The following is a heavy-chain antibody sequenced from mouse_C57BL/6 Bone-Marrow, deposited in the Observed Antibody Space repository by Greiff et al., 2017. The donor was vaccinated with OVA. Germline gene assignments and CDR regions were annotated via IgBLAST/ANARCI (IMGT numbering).Heavy chain of an antibody. V-gene: IGHV1-54*01. Sequence: VQLQQSGAELVRPGTSVKVSCKASGYAFTNYLIEWVKQRPGQGLEWIGVINPGSGGTNYNEKFKGKATLTADKSSSTAYLQLRSLTSEDSAVYFCARSPYYYGSSYFAWFAYWGQGTLVTVSA. J-gene: IGHJ3*01. CDR3: ARSPYYYGSSYFAWFAY. CDR2: INPGSGGT. D-gene: IGHD1-1*01. CDR1: GYAFTNYL.